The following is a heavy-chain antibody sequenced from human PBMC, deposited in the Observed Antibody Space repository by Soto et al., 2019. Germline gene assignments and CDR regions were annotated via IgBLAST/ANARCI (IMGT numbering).Heavy chain of an antibody. Sequence: GESLKISCQGSGYDFTKFWIGWVRQMPGKGLEWMGIIYPGDSDTRYSPSFRGQVTISVDKSISTAYLQWSSLKASDTAMYYCGRQRDYSSGMDVGGQGTTVTVS. CDR2: IYPGDSDT. J-gene: IGHJ6*02. V-gene: IGHV5-51*01. CDR1: GYDFTKFW. CDR3: GRQRDYSSGMDV.